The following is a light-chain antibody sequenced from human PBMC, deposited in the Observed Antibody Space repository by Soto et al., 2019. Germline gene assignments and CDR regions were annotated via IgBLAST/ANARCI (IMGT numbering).Light chain of an antibody. CDR3: GAWQSRLSVGL. CDR1: VSNIEGNY. V-gene: IGLV1-51*01. Sequence: QSVLTQPPSVYAAPGQKVTISCSGSVSNIEGNYVSWYQHLPGTPPKLLIYDNDRRPSGMPDRFSASKSHPSATPAITGLQTGDEAYYECGAWQSRLSVGLFGGGTQVTVL. CDR2: DND. J-gene: IGLJ3*02.